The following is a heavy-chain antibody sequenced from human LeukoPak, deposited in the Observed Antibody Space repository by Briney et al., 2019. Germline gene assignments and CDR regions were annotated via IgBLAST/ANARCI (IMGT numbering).Heavy chain of an antibody. CDR3: ARDEQPSGVSSGMDV. Sequence: PGGSLRLSCAASGFTFSSYGMHWVRQAPGKGLEWVAVIWYDGSNKYYADSVKGRFTISRDNSKNTLYLQMNSLRAEDTAVYYCARDEQPSGVSSGMDVWGQGTTVTVSS. D-gene: IGHD6-13*01. CDR1: GFTFSSYG. J-gene: IGHJ6*02. CDR2: IWYDGSNK. V-gene: IGHV3-33*01.